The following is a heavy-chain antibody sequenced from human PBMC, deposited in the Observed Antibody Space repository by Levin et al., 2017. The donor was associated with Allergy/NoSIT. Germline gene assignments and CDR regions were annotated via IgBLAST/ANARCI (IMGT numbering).Heavy chain of an antibody. CDR3: ASCSGGSCYRGPNLDY. V-gene: IGHV3-23*01. D-gene: IGHD2-15*01. J-gene: IGHJ4*02. CDR1: GFTFSSSA. Sequence: GESLKISCAASGFTFSSSAMSWVRQAPGKWLEWVSTISGSGGTTYYPDSVKGRFTISRDNSKNTLYLQMNSRRAEDTAVYYWASCSGGSCYRGPNLDYWGQGTLVTVSS. CDR2: ISGSGGTT.